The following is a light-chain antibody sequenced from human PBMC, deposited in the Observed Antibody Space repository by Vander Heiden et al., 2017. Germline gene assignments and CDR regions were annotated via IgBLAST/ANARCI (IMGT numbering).Light chain of an antibody. Sequence: EILLTHSPGPLSLSPGERATLPCRASQSVSSSDLAWHQQKPGQPPRLLIYGASSRATGIPDRCSGGGSGTDFTLTISRLEPEDFAVYYCQQYGSSPYTFGPGTKLE. CDR3: QQYGSSPYT. CDR1: QSVSSSD. J-gene: IGKJ2*01. V-gene: IGKV3-20*01. CDR2: GAS.